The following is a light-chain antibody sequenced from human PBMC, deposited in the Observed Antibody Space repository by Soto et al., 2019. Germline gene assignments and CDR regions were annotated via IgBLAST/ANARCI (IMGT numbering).Light chain of an antibody. CDR1: QGIKNW. CDR2: XXS. V-gene: IGKV1-12*01. J-gene: IGKJ5*01. Sequence: DSQMTQSPSSLSASVGDRVTITCRASQGIKNWVAWYQHKXXXXXXXXXXXXSXLQXGVPSRFSGSGSGTDFTLTINSLQPEDFATYYCQQAASFPITFGQGTRLEIK. CDR3: QQAASFPIT.